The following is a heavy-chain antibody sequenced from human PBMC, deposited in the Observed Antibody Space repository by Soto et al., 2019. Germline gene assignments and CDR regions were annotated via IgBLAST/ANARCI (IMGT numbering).Heavy chain of an antibody. CDR3: VKSGGAYGMDV. J-gene: IGHJ6*02. CDR1: GFAFSSYD. V-gene: IGHV3-30*18. Sequence: HVQLVESGGGVVQPGRSLRLSCAASGFAFSSYDMHWVRQAPGKGLEWVALVSYDGSNKYYADSVKGRFTISRDNSKNTLYLQMNSLRAEDTAVYYCVKSGGAYGMDVWGQGTTVTVSS. D-gene: IGHD3-10*01. CDR2: VSYDGSNK.